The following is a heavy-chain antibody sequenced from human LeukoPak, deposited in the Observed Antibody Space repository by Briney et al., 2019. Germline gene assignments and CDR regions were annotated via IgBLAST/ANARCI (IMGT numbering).Heavy chain of an antibody. D-gene: IGHD3-9*01. J-gene: IGHJ5*02. Sequence: SETLSLTCAVYGGSFSGYYWSWIRQPPGKGLEWIGEINHSGGTNYNPSLKSRVTISVDTSKNQFSLKLSSVTAADTAVYYCARLSGIRYFDWLSRPNALFDPWGQGTLVTVSS. V-gene: IGHV4-34*01. CDR2: INHSGGT. CDR3: ARLSGIRYFDWLSRPNALFDP. CDR1: GGSFSGYY.